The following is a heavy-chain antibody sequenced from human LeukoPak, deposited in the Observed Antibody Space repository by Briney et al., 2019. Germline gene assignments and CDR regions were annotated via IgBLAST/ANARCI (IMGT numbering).Heavy chain of an antibody. CDR2: IKQDGSEK. CDR3: ARSYGGNSFS. V-gene: IGHV3-7*01. Sequence: GGSLRLSCAASGFTVSNKYMTWVRQAPGKGLEWVANIKQDGSEKNYVDSVKGRFTISRDNAKNSLYLQMISLRAEDTAMYYCARSYGGNSFSWGQGTLVTVSS. D-gene: IGHD4-23*01. J-gene: IGHJ4*02. CDR1: GFTVSNKY.